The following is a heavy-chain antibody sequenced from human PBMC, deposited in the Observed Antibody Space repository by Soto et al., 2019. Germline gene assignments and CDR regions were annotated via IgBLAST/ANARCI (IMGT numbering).Heavy chain of an antibody. V-gene: IGHV1-3*01. CDR2: INAGNGNT. Sequence: ASVKVSCKASGYTFTSYAMHWVRQAPGQRLEWMGWINAGNGNTKYSQKFQGRVTITRDTSASTAYMELSSLRSEDTAVYYCARAGYCSSTSCIYFDYWGQGTLLTVSS. D-gene: IGHD2-2*01. CDR1: GYTFTSYA. CDR3: ARAGYCSSTSCIYFDY. J-gene: IGHJ4*02.